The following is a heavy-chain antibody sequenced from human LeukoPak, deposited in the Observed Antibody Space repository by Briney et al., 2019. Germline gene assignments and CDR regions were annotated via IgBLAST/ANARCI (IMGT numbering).Heavy chain of an antibody. Sequence: PGGSLRLSCAASGFTFSSYAMSWVRQAPGKGLEWVGFIRSKAYGGTTEYAASVKGRFTISRDDSKSIAYLQMNSLKTEDTAVYYCTRDKDGYNFDPWGQGTLVTVSS. CDR2: IRSKAYGGTT. CDR1: GFTFSSYA. CDR3: TRDKDGYNFDP. D-gene: IGHD5-24*01. V-gene: IGHV3-49*04. J-gene: IGHJ5*02.